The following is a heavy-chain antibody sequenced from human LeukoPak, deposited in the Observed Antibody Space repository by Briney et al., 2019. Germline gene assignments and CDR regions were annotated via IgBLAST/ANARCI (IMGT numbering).Heavy chain of an antibody. CDR1: GGSISDYY. J-gene: IGHJ5*02. CDR2: IYISGNT. V-gene: IGHV4-4*07. CDR3: ARGDWFHP. D-gene: IGHD5-24*01. Sequence: SETLSLTCTVSGGSISDYYWSWIRPPAGKGLEWIGRIYISGNTNYNPSPKSRVTMSVDTSKNPISLNLSSVTAEDTAVYYCARGDWFHPWGQGTLVSVFS.